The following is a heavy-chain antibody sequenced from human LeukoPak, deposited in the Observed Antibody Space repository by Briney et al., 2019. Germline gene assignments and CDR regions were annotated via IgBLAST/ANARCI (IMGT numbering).Heavy chain of an antibody. CDR2: ISGTGDNT. V-gene: IGHV3-23*01. CDR1: GFTFSGFA. CDR3: AKMKGHPLPKYYMDV. Sequence: GGSLRLSCAASGFTFSGFATSWVRRTPGKGLEWVSGISGTGDNTLYADSVKGRFTISRDNSKNTLYLEMNSLRAEDTAIYYCAKMKGHPLPKYYMDVWGQGTTVTVSS. J-gene: IGHJ6*01. D-gene: IGHD1-26*01.